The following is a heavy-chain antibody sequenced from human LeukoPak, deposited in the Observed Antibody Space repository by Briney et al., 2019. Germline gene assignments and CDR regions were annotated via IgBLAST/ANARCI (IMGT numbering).Heavy chain of an antibody. CDR3: AKDGPLYYYDSSGYYSVDY. CDR2: ISGSGGST. J-gene: IGHJ4*02. D-gene: IGHD3-22*01. CDR1: GFTFSSYA. Sequence: GGSLRLSCAASGFTFSSYAMSWVRQAPGKGLEWVSAISGSGGSTYYADSVKGRFSISRDNSKNTLYLQMNSLRAEDTAVYYCAKDGPLYYYDSSGYYSVDYWGQGTLVTVSS. V-gene: IGHV3-23*01.